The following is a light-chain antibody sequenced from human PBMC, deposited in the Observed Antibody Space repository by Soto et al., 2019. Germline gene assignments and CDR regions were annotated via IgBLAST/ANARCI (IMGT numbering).Light chain of an antibody. CDR1: SSDIGDYNY. Sequence: QSALTQPASASGSPGQSITISCTGTSSDIGDYNYVSWYQQYPGKAPKLMIYEVSNRPSGVSNRFSGSKSGNTASLTISGLQAEDEAHYYCSSYSSSSPPVFGGGTKLTVL. V-gene: IGLV2-14*01. J-gene: IGLJ2*01. CDR2: EVS. CDR3: SSYSSSSPPV.